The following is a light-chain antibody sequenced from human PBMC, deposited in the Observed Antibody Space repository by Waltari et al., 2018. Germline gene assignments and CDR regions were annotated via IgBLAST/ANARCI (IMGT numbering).Light chain of an antibody. CDR3: LLYYAGSHV. Sequence: QTVVTQEPSLTVSPGGTVTLTCASSTGAVTSGFFASWFQQKPGQAPRSLVYSTNFRHSWTTDRCAASLLGGKAALTLSGVQPEDEADYYCLLYYAGSHVFGGGTHLTVL. CDR1: TGAVTSGFF. V-gene: IGLV7-43*01. J-gene: IGLJ7*01. CDR2: STN.